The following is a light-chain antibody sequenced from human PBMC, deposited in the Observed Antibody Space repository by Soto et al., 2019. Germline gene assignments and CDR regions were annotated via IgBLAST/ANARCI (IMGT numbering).Light chain of an antibody. CDR2: GAS. Sequence: LTLSPDALSLSPGERATLSCRASQTVSSNYLAWCQQRPGQAPRLLIYGASTRAAGIPDRFSGSGSGTDFTLPITRLEPEDSAVYFCQQYTGPPTTFGQGTRLEIK. CDR3: QQYTGPPTT. CDR1: QTVSSNY. V-gene: IGKV3-20*01. J-gene: IGKJ5*01.